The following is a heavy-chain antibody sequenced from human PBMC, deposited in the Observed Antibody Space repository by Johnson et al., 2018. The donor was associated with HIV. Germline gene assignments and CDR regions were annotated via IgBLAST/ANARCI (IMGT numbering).Heavy chain of an antibody. J-gene: IGHJ3*02. D-gene: IGHD6-6*01. CDR1: GFTFSNYA. CDR2: MSYDGIIK. Sequence: QVQLVESGGGLVQPGGSLRVSCAASGFTFSNYAMHWVHQAPGKGLEWVAVMSYDGIIKYYADSVKGRFTISRDNSKNTLYLQMNSLRPEDTAVYYCARDSSNSFRFEMYAFDIWGQGTMVTVSS. V-gene: IGHV3-30-3*01. CDR3: ARDSSNSFRFEMYAFDI.